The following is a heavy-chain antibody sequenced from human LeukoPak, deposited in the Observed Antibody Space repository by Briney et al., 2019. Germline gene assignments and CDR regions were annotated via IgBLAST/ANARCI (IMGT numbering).Heavy chain of an antibody. Sequence: GGSLRLSCAASGFTFSSYAMSWVRQAPGKGLEWVSAVSGSGGSTYYADSVKGRFTISRDNSKNTLYLQMNSLRAEDTAVYYCAKDLDGYYDSSGYYLGIDYWGQETLVTVSS. D-gene: IGHD3-22*01. CDR2: VSGSGGST. J-gene: IGHJ4*02. V-gene: IGHV3-23*01. CDR3: AKDLDGYYDSSGYYLGIDY. CDR1: GFTFSSYA.